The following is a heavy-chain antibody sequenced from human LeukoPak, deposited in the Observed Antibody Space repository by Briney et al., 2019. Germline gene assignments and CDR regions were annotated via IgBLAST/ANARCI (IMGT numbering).Heavy chain of an antibody. J-gene: IGHJ4*02. CDR2: IRGAGET. Sequence: PGGSLRLSCAASGFSFSSYAMSWVRQAPARGPEWVSSIRGAGETFYSDSVKGRFTLSRDDSRNTVYLQLNNLRVEDTAIYYCAKANWVANADAVWWGQGTQVTVSS. CDR3: AKANWVANADAVW. CDR1: GFSFSSYA. V-gene: IGHV3-23*01. D-gene: IGHD1-1*01.